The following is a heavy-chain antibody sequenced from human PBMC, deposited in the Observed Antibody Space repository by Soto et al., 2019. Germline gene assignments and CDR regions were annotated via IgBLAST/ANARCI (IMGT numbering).Heavy chain of an antibody. J-gene: IGHJ3*02. CDR2: ISGDGTRA. V-gene: IGHV3-74*01. CDR1: GFTFRNQW. CDR3: ARGGAAGRGDAIDI. Sequence: EVQLEESGGGSVQLGESLRVSCVASGFTFRNQWMHWVRQVPGKGLVWVSRISGDGTRASYGDFVKGRFTISRDNARNLVFLQLKSLTVDDTGVYHCARGGAAGRGDAIDIWGPGTTVAVTS. D-gene: IGHD3-10*01.